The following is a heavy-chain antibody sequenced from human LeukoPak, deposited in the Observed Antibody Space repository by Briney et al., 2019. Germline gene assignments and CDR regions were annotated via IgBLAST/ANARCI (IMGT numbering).Heavy chain of an antibody. V-gene: IGHV1-2*02. J-gene: IGHJ3*01. D-gene: IGHD3-3*01. CDR3: ARHIAHGDFYT. Sequence: GASVKVSCKASEYTFTDYYMHWVRQAPGQGLEWMGWIKPNSGGTNYAQKFQGRVTMTRDTSISTAYMELSRLKSDDTAVYYCARHIAHGDFYTGGERAMCTVSS. CDR1: EYTFTDYY. CDR2: IKPNSGGT.